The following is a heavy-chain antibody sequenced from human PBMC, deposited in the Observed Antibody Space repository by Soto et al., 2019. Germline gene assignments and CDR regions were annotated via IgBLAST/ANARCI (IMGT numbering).Heavy chain of an antibody. CDR1: GGSFSGYY. D-gene: IGHD2-21*02. CDR3: ARLRRNGWAYCGGDCQDY. CDR2: INHSGST. J-gene: IGHJ4*02. V-gene: IGHV4-34*01. Sequence: QVQLQQWGAGLLKPSETLSLTCAVYGGSFSGYYWSWIRQPPGKGLEWIGEINHSGSTNYNPSLKSRVTISVDTSKNQFSLKLRSVTAADTAVYYCARLRRNGWAYCGGDCQDYWGQGTLVTVSS.